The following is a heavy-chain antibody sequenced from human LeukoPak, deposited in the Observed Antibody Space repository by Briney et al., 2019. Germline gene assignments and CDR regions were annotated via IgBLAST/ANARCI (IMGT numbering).Heavy chain of an antibody. Sequence: ASVKVSCKASGYTSTSYGISWVRQAPGQGLEWMGWISAYNGNTNYAQKLQGRVTMTTDTSTSTAYKELRSLRSDDTAVYYCARDPGYSSGWYLDYWGQRTLVTVSS. J-gene: IGHJ4*02. CDR3: ARDPGYSSGWYLDY. CDR1: GYTSTSYG. CDR2: ISAYNGNT. V-gene: IGHV1-18*01. D-gene: IGHD6-19*01.